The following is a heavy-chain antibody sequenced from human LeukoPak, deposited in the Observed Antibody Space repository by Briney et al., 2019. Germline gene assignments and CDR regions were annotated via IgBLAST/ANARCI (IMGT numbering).Heavy chain of an antibody. CDR3: VSGNSAEYFQH. CDR1: GGSISSGGYY. V-gene: IGHV4-31*03. D-gene: IGHD4-23*01. CDR2: IYYSGST. Sequence: SQTLSLTCTVSGGSISSGGYYWSWLRQHPGKGLEWIGYIYYSGSTYYNPSLKSRVTISVDTSKNQFSLKLSSVTAADTAVYYCVSGNSAEYFQHWGQGTLVTVSS. J-gene: IGHJ1*01.